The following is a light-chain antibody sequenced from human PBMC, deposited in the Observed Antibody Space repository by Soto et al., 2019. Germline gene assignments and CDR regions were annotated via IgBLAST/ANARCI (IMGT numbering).Light chain of an antibody. CDR3: QKYNSAPLIT. Sequence: DIQMTQSPSSLSASVGDRVTITCRASQGISNYLAWYQQKPGKDPKLLIYAASTLQSGVPSRFSGSGSGTDFTLTISSLQPQDVSTYYCQKYNSAPLITFGQGTRLEIK. J-gene: IGKJ5*01. CDR1: QGISNY. CDR2: AAS. V-gene: IGKV1-27*01.